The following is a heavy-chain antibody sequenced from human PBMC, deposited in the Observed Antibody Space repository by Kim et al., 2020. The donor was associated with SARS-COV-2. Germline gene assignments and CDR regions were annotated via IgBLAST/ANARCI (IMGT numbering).Heavy chain of an antibody. D-gene: IGHD1-26*01. CDR1: GFTFNNAW. CDR3: STGTSVGG. V-gene: IGHV3-15*01. J-gene: IGHJ4*02. CDR2: VKSRTDGGRI. Sequence: GGSLRLSCAASGFTFNNAWMSWVRQAPGKGLEWVGRVKSRTDGGRIDYAAPVKGRFTISREDSKNTVYLQMNSLKTEDTAVYYCSTGTSVGGWGQGTLVTVSS.